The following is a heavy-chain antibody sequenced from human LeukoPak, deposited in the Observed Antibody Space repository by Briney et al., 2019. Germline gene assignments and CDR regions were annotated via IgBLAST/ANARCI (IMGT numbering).Heavy chain of an antibody. D-gene: IGHD1/OR15-1a*01. CDR3: TKDEHGCKKNVDV. CDR2: ISGSGAST. V-gene: IGHV3-23*01. Sequence: PGGSLRLSCAASGFAFNSCAMGWVRQAPGKGLEWVSAISGSGASTYYADSVKGRFTISRDNPKNTLYLQMDGLRAGDTAVYYCTKDEHGCKKNVDVWGQGTTVTVSS. CDR1: GFAFNSCA. J-gene: IGHJ6*02.